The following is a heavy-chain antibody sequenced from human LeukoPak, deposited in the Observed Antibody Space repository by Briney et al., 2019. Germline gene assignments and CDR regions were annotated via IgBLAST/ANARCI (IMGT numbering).Heavy chain of an antibody. CDR3: AREASDGGYYYGMDV. J-gene: IGHJ6*02. CDR1: GFTVSSSY. V-gene: IGHV3-53*01. CDR2: IYAGGST. Sequence: GGSLRLSCAASGFTVSSSYMSWVRQAPGKGLEWVSVIYAGGSTYYADSVKGRFTISRDNSENTLYLQMNSLRAEDTAVFYCAREASDGGYYYGMDVWGQGTTVTVSS. D-gene: IGHD5-24*01.